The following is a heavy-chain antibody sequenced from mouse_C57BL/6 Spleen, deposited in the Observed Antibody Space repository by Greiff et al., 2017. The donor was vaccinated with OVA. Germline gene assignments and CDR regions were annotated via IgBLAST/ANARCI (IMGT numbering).Heavy chain of an antibody. Sequence: EVKLVESGPGLVKPSQSLSLTCSVTGYSITSGYYWNWIRQFPGNKLEWMGYISYDGSNNYNPSLKNRISITRDTSKNQFFLKLNSVTTEDTATYYCARERTTVVARWYFDVWGTGTTVTVSS. V-gene: IGHV3-6*01. D-gene: IGHD1-1*01. CDR1: GYSITSGYY. J-gene: IGHJ1*03. CDR2: ISYDGSN. CDR3: ARERTTVVARWYFDV.